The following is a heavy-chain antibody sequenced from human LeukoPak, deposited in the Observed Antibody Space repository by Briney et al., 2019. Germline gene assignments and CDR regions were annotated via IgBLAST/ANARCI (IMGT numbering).Heavy chain of an antibody. J-gene: IGHJ6*02. D-gene: IGHD1-26*01. CDR1: GFTFSSYG. CDR3: AKDLLGGDSGSYYEVGELGMDV. CDR2: ISYDGSNK. V-gene: IGHV3-30*18. Sequence: GRSLRLSCAVSGFTFSSYGMHWVRQAPGKGLEWVAVISYDGSNKYYADFVQGRFTISRDKSKNTLYLQMNSLRAEDTAVYYCAKDLLGGDSGSYYEVGELGMDVWGQGTTVTVSS.